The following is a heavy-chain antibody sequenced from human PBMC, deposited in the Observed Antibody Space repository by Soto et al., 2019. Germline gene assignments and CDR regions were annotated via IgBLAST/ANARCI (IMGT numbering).Heavy chain of an antibody. J-gene: IGHJ4*02. CDR2: IYYSGST. V-gene: IGHV4-31*03. D-gene: IGHD5-18*01. CDR3: ARSGYSYGPNPLLY. Sequence: SETLSLTCTVSGGSISSGGYYWSWIRQHPGKGLEWIGYIYYSGSTYYNPSLKSRVTISVDTSKNQFSLKLSSVTAADTAVYYCARSGYSYGPNPLLYWGQGTLVTVSS. CDR1: GGSISSGGYY.